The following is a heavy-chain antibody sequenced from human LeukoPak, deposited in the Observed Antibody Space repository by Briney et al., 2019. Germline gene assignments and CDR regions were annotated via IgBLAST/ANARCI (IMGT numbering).Heavy chain of an antibody. J-gene: IGHJ4*02. Sequence: GESLRISCNGSGYSFTTYWIAWVRQMPGKGLEWMGIIYPGDSDTIYSPSFQGQVTISADKSISTAYLQWSSLKASDTAMYYCARRGSYGYYFDYWGQGTLVTVSS. D-gene: IGHD5-18*01. CDR3: ARRGSYGYYFDY. CDR2: IYPGDSDT. CDR1: GYSFTTYW. V-gene: IGHV5-51*01.